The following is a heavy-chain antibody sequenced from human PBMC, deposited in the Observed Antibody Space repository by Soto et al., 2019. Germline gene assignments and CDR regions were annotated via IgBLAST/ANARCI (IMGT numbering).Heavy chain of an antibody. CDR3: ARDGVGTTTYFGYFDY. CDR2: TRHDGSNT. J-gene: IGHJ4*02. CDR1: GFTFSGYG. Sequence: GGSLRLSCAASGFTFSGYGMHWVRQAPGKGLEWVAVTRHDGSNTYYAESVRGRFTISRDNSNKMLYLQMNSLRAEDTAVYYCARDGVGTTTYFGYFDYWGQGTLVTVS. V-gene: IGHV3-33*01. D-gene: IGHD1-26*01.